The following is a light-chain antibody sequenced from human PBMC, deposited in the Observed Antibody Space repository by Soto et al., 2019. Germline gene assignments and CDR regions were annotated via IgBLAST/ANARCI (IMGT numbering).Light chain of an antibody. CDR1: SSNLGADYD. CDR3: QSYDISLSAVV. CDR2: ANI. J-gene: IGLJ2*01. Sequence: QPVLTQPPSVSGAPGQRVTISCTGSSSNLGADYDVHWYQQFPGTAPKVLIYANINRPSGVPDRFSASKSGTSASLAITGLHAEDEADYYCQSYDISLSAVVFGGGTKLTVL. V-gene: IGLV1-40*01.